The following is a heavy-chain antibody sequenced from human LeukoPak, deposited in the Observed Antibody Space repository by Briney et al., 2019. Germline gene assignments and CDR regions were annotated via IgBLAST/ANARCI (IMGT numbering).Heavy chain of an antibody. CDR2: IRQDGSEK. CDR1: GFTFSSYW. V-gene: IGHV3-7*03. J-gene: IGHJ4*02. D-gene: IGHD2-15*01. Sequence: GGSLRLSCAASGFTFSSYWMSWVRQAPGKGLEWVANIRQDGSEKYYVDSVKGRFTISRDNAKNSLYLQMNSLRAEDTAVYYCARDGACSGGSCYSPYFDYCGQGTLVTVSS. CDR3: ARDGACSGGSCYSPYFDY.